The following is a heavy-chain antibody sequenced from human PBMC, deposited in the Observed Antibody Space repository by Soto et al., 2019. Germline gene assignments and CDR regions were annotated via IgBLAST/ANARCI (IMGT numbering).Heavy chain of an antibody. Sequence: EVQLLESGGGLVQPGGSLRLSCAASGFTFSSHAMSWVRQAPGKGLEWVSAISGSGGSTYYADSVKGRFTISRDNSKNTLYLQMSSLRAEDTAVYYCAKEPLYSSGSTLYFDSWGQGTLVTVSS. CDR1: GFTFSSHA. D-gene: IGHD6-19*01. CDR3: AKEPLYSSGSTLYFDS. J-gene: IGHJ4*02. V-gene: IGHV3-23*01. CDR2: ISGSGGST.